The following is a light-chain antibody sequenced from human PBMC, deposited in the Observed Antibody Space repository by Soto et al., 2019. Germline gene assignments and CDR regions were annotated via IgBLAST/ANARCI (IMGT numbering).Light chain of an antibody. Sequence: QSALTQPPSASGTPGQSVAISCSGSSSNIGTYYVYWYQQLPRAAPKLLIYSNNQRPSGVPDRFSGSKSGTSASLAISGLGYEDEADYYCAAWAYSLQSPLFGGGKKLTV. CDR1: SSNIGTYY. V-gene: IGLV1-47*02. J-gene: IGLJ3*02. CDR2: SNN. CDR3: AAWAYSLQSPL.